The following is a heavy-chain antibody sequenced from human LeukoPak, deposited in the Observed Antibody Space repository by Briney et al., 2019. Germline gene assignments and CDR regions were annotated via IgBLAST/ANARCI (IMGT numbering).Heavy chain of an antibody. Sequence: PGGSLRLSCTASGFTFSSYSMNWVRQAPGKGLQWVSSISSGSTYIYYADSVKGRFTISRDNTKNSLYLQMNSLRGEDTAVYYCARGDRATLPDAFDVWGQGTMVTVSS. J-gene: IGHJ3*01. CDR1: GFTFSSYS. CDR3: ARGDRATLPDAFDV. D-gene: IGHD1-14*01. CDR2: ISSGSTYI. V-gene: IGHV3-21*01.